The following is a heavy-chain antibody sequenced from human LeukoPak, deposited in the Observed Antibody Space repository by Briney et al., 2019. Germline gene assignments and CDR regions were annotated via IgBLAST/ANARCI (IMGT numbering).Heavy chain of an antibody. CDR1: GFTFSSYG. Sequence: GGSLRLSCAASGFTFSSYGMHWVRQAPGKGLEWVAVISYDGSNKYYADSVKGRFTISRDNYKNTLYLQMNSLRAEDTAVYYCAKEAAYYDSSGSFDYWGQGTLVTVSS. CDR2: ISYDGSNK. J-gene: IGHJ4*02. CDR3: AKEAAYYDSSGSFDY. D-gene: IGHD3-22*01. V-gene: IGHV3-30*18.